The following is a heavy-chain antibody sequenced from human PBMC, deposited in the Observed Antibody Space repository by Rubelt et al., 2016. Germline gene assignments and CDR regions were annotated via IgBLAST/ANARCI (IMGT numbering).Heavy chain of an antibody. J-gene: IGHJ4*02. CDR3: ARCNPGYSSSWDFDY. CDR2: IYYSGST. Sequence: QVQLQQWGAGLLKPSETLSLTCAVYSGSFSGYYWSWIRQPPGKGLEWIGSIYYSGSTNYNPSLKIRVPISVETSKNQFSLKLSSVTAADTAVYYCARCNPGYSSSWDFDYWGQGTLVTVSS. V-gene: IGHV4-34*01. D-gene: IGHD6-13*01. CDR1: SGSFSGYY.